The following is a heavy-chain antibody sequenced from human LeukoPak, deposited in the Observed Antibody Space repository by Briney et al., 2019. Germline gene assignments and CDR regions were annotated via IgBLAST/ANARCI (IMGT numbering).Heavy chain of an antibody. Sequence: PSETLTLPCTVSGYYPGSQYWSWIRQPAGKGLEWIGRISPSGTTHYNPSLGSRVTMSVHTSKNYFSLRLSSVTAADTAVYYCARVWYREGKYCVYWGQGTLVTVSS. CDR2: ISPSGTT. J-gene: IGHJ4*02. V-gene: IGHV4-4*07. CDR3: ARVWYREGKYCVY. D-gene: IGHD2-15*01. CDR1: GYYPGSQY.